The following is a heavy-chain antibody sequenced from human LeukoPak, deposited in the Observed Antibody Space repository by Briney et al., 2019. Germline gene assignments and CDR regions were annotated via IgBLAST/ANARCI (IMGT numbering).Heavy chain of an antibody. CDR1: GGSFSGYY. D-gene: IGHD3-10*01. V-gene: IGHV4-34*01. Sequence: PSETLSLTCAVYGGSFSGYYWSWIRQPPGKGLEWIGEINHSGSTNYNPSLKSRVTISVDTSKNQFSLKLSSVTAADTAVYYCARDHYGSGSLFDGRWGQGTLVTVSS. CDR2: INHSGST. J-gene: IGHJ4*02. CDR3: ARDHYGSGSLFDGR.